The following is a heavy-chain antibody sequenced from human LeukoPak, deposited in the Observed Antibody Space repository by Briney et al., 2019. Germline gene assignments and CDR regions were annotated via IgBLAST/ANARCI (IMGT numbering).Heavy chain of an antibody. D-gene: IGHD2-21*01. CDR3: AKFHTEVPRYCGGDCYLDL. CDR2: ISGSGDNT. J-gene: IGHJ2*01. V-gene: IGHV3-23*01. Sequence: SGGSLSLSCAASGFTFSDYYMNWVRQAPGKGLEWVSSISGSGDNTYYADSVKGRFTISRDNSKNMVYLQINSLRAEDTAVYYCAKFHTEVPRYCGGDCYLDLWGRGTLVTVSS. CDR1: GFTFSDYY.